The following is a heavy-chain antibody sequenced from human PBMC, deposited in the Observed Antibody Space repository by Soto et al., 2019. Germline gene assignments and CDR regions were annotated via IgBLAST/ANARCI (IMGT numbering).Heavy chain of an antibody. V-gene: IGHV1-69*01. CDR1: GVTFSSYS. J-gene: IGHJ4*02. CDR3: ARDGGRHSGGIDY. CDR2: IIPIFGTV. D-gene: IGHD1-26*01. Sequence: QVQLVQSGAEVKKPGSSVKVSCKASGVTFSSYSINWVRQAPGQGLEWMGEIIPIFGTVNYAQKFQGRVTITADESTSTAYMERISLISEDTAVYYCARDGGRHSGGIDYWGQGTLVTVSS.